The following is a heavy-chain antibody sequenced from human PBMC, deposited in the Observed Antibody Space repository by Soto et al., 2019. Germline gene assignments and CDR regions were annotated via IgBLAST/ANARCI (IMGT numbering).Heavy chain of an antibody. J-gene: IGHJ4*02. D-gene: IGHD2-15*01. CDR1: GYTFTSYD. V-gene: IGHV1-8*01. Sequence: QVQLVQSVAEVKKPGASVKVSCKASGYTFTSYDINWVRQATGQGLEWMGWMNPNSGNTGYAQKFQGRVTMTRNTSISTAYMELSSLRSEDTAVYYCARGGYCSGGSCYSGFDYWGQGTLVTVSS. CDR3: ARGGYCSGGSCYSGFDY. CDR2: MNPNSGNT.